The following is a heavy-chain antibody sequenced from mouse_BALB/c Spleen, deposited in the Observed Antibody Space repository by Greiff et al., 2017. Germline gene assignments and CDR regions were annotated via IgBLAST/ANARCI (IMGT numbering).Heavy chain of an antibody. Sequence: VHVKQSGPELEKPGASVKISCKASGYSFTGYNMNWVKQSNGKSLEWIGNIDPYYGGTSYNQKFKGKATLTVDKSSSTAYMQLKSLTSEDSAVYYCARCFTTAPSYAMDYWGQGTSVTVSS. J-gene: IGHJ4*01. CDR1: GYSFTGYN. CDR3: ARCFTTAPSYAMDY. CDR2: IDPYYGGT. D-gene: IGHD1-2*01. V-gene: IGHV1-39*01.